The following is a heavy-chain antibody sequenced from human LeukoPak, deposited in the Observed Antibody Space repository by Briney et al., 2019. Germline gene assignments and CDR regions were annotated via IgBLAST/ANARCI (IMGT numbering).Heavy chain of an antibody. D-gene: IGHD6-13*01. CDR3: AREGVAATGLDY. V-gene: IGHV1-46*01. J-gene: IGHJ4*02. CDR1: GYTFSIYN. CDR2: NNPSGGST. Sequence: ASVKVSCKASGYTFSIYNMHWVRQAPGQGLEWMGINNPSGGSTTNAQKFQGRVTMTRDTSTVYMELSSLRSEDTAVYYCAREGVAATGLDYWGQGTLVTVSS.